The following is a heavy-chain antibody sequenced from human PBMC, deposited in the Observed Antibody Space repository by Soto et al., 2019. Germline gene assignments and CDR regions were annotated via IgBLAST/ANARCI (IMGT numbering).Heavy chain of an antibody. Sequence: QLQLQESGPGLVKPSKTLSLTCTVSGGSISSSSYYWGWIRQPPGKGLEWIGSIYYSGSTYYSPSLKSRVTISVDTSKNQFSLKLSSVTAADTAVYYCARRGEVPAPMTDYWGQGTLVTVSS. CDR2: IYYSGST. CDR1: GGSISSSSYY. CDR3: ARRGEVPAPMTDY. J-gene: IGHJ4*02. D-gene: IGHD2-2*01. V-gene: IGHV4-39*01.